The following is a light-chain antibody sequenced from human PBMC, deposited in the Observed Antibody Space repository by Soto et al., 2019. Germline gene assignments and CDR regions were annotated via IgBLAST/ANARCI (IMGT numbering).Light chain of an antibody. J-gene: IGKJ2*01. CDR2: GAS. CDR3: QQYNNRPPDT. CDR1: QSINNN. V-gene: IGKV3-15*01. Sequence: EIVMTQSPAILSVSPGERATLSCRASQSINNNFAWYQQKPGQAPMLLVYGASTRAAGIPARFSGSGSGTEFSLTISSLQSEDFSVYYCQQYNNRPPDTFGQGTKLEIK.